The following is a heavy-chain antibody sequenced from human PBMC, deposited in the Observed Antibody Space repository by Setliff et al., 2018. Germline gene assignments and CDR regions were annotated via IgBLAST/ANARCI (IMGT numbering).Heavy chain of an antibody. V-gene: IGHV4-61*09. CDR2: IYTSWST. D-gene: IGHD3-3*01. CDR1: GDSISSRPFY. J-gene: IGHJ6*03. CDR3: ARMTGFQYIDV. Sequence: PSETLSLTCTVSGDSISSRPFYWGWFRQPAGKELEWIGQIYTSWSTIYNPSLKSRVTILLDKSKNQFSLTLTSVTAADTAVYYCARMTGFQYIDVWGKGTTFTVSS.